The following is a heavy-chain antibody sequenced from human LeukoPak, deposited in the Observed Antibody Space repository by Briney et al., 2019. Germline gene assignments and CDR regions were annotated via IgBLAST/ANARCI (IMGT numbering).Heavy chain of an antibody. J-gene: IGHJ5*02. Sequence: GASVKVSCKASGGTFSSYAISWVRQAPGQGLEWMGGIIPIFGTASYAQKFQGRVTITAGESTSTAYMELSSLRSEDTAVYYCARCVVVVPAAIDGWFDPWGQGTLVTVSS. CDR3: ARCVVVVPAAIDGWFDP. CDR2: IIPIFGTA. D-gene: IGHD2-2*02. CDR1: GGTFSSYA. V-gene: IGHV1-69*13.